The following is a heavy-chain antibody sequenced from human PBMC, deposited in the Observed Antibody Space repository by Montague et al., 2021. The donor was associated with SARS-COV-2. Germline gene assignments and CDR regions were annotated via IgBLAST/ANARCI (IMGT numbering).Heavy chain of an antibody. J-gene: IGHJ4*02. CDR3: ARGGGYSYGSLDY. D-gene: IGHD5-18*01. CDR2: INHSGST. Sequence: TLSLTCAVYGGSFSGYYWSWIRQPPGKGPEWIGEINHSGSTNYNPSLKSRVTISVDTSKNQFSLKLSSVTAADTAVYYCARGGGYSYGSLDYWGQGTLVAVSS. V-gene: IGHV4-34*01. CDR1: GGSFSGYY.